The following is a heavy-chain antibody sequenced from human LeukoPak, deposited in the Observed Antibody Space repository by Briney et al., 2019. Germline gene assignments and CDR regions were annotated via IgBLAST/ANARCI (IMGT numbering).Heavy chain of an antibody. V-gene: IGHV1-46*01. CDR2: INPSGGII. CDR1: GYTFTSYY. CDR3: ARETISSSWSHHYYGMDV. D-gene: IGHD6-13*01. J-gene: IGHJ6*02. Sequence: ASVKVSCKASGYTFTSYYMHWVRQAPGQGLEWMGQINPSGGIISYAQKFQGRVSITRDTSANTAYMELSSLRSEDTAVYFCARETISSSWSHHYYGMDVWGQGTTVTVSS.